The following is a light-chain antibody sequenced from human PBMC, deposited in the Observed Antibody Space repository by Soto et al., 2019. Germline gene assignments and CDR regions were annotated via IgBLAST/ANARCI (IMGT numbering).Light chain of an antibody. CDR3: QQYGSSPPRT. V-gene: IGKV3-20*01. CDR1: QSVSNDF. Sequence: EIVLTQSPGILSLSPGERATLSCRASQSVSNDFLAWYQQKPGQAPRLLIYGASTRATDVPDRFSGSGSGADFTLTISRLESEEFAVYYCQQYGSSPPRTFGQGTKVDIK. J-gene: IGKJ1*01. CDR2: GAS.